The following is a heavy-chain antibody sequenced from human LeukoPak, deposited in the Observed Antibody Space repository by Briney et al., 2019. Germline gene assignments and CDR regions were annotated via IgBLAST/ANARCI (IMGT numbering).Heavy chain of an antibody. CDR3: ARFGGPHAFDI. Sequence: SETLSLTCAVSGGSISSNSYYWGWIRQPPGKGLEWIGSIYYSGSTYYNPSLKSRVTISVDTSKNHFSLTLSSVTAADTAVYYCARFGGPHAFDIWGQGTMVTVSS. CDR1: GGSISSNSYY. D-gene: IGHD3-3*01. CDR2: IYYSGST. J-gene: IGHJ3*02. V-gene: IGHV4-39*07.